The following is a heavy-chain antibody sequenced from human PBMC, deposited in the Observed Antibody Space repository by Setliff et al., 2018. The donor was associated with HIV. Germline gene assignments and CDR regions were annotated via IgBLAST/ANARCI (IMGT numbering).Heavy chain of an antibody. V-gene: IGHV1-69*01. CDR2: IIPMFGTA. Sequence: VKVSCKASGDTFSSYGISWVRQAPGQGLEWMGGIIPMFGTANYAQKFQGRVTITADESTTTAYMELSSLRSEDTAVYYCASGYGGEGAAAGRTRTYYFDYWGQGTLVTVSS. CDR3: ASGYGGEGAAAGRTRTYYFDY. CDR1: GDTFSSYG. J-gene: IGHJ4*02. D-gene: IGHD6-13*01.